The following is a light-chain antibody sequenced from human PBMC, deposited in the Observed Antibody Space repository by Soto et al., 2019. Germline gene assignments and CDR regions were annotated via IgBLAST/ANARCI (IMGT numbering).Light chain of an antibody. CDR3: SSYTTAYTQV. J-gene: IGLJ2*01. Sequence: QSALTQPASVSGSPGQSITISCTGSSSDVGHYDYVSWYQQHPGKVPKLIISEVTVRPLGVSDRFYGSKSGNTASLTISRLQAEDEAHYYCSSYTTAYTQVFGGGTKVTVL. CDR1: SSDVGHYDY. CDR2: EVT. V-gene: IGLV2-14*01.